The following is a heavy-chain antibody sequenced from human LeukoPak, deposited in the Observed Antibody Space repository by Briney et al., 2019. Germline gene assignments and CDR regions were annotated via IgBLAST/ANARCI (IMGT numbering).Heavy chain of an antibody. D-gene: IGHD2-8*01. CDR2: IRSKANSYGT. Sequence: QPGGSQKLSCAASGFNFSGSAVHWVRQASGKGLEWVGRIRSKANSYGTAYSESVKGRFSISRDDSKNTSYLQMNSLKSEDTAVYFCTQWADVAPMDVWGQGTTVIVSS. V-gene: IGHV3-73*01. CDR3: TQWADVAPMDV. J-gene: IGHJ6*02. CDR1: GFNFSGSA.